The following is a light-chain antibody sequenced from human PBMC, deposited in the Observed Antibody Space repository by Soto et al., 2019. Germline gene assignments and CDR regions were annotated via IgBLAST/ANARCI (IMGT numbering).Light chain of an antibody. CDR3: QQYNNWPPHT. CDR2: GAS. CDR1: QSVGSN. V-gene: IGKV3-15*01. Sequence: ETMMTQSPATLSVSPGEGATLSCRASQSVGSNLAWYQQRPGQAPRLLIYGASTRATGIPARFSGSGSGTEFTLTISGLQSEDFAVYYCQQYNNWPPHTFGQGTKLEIK. J-gene: IGKJ2*01.